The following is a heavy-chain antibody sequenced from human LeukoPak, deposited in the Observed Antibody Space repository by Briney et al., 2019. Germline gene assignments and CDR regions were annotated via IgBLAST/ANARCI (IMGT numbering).Heavy chain of an antibody. CDR2: ISSSGGST. V-gene: IGHV3-23*01. CDR3: ATTMDY. CDR1: GFTFSNYA. J-gene: IGHJ4*02. Sequence: GGSLRLSCAASGFTFSNYAMTWVRQAPGKGLEWVSTISSSGGSTHYAVSVKGRFTISRDNSKNTLSLQMNSLRVEDTAVYYCATTMDYWGQGTLVTVSS. D-gene: IGHD1-1*01.